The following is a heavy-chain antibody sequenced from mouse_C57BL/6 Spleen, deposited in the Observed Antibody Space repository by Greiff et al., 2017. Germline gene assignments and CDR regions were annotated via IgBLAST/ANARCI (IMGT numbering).Heavy chain of an antibody. CDR3: ARQTPGWYFDV. Sequence: EVNVVESGGGLVKPGGSLKLSCAASGFTFSSYTMSWVRQTPEKRLEWVATISGGGGNTYYPDSVKGRFTISRDNAKNTLYLQMSSLRSEDTALYYCARQTPGWYFDVWGTGTTVTVSS. CDR2: ISGGGGNT. CDR1: GFTFSSYT. V-gene: IGHV5-9*01. J-gene: IGHJ1*03.